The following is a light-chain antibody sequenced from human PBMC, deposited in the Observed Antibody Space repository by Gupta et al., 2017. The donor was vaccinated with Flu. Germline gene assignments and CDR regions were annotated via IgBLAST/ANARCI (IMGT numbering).Light chain of an antibody. J-gene: IGLJ3*02. Sequence: QSALTQPAYVSGSPGQSITISCTGTSGDVGAHKYVSWYQQHPGKAPKLIIYEVSNRPSGVSNRFSGSKSGNTASLTISGLQAEDEADFYCHSYITTNNPWVFGGGTKLTVL. CDR3: HSYITTNNPWV. CDR2: EVS. CDR1: SGDVGAHKY. V-gene: IGLV2-14*01.